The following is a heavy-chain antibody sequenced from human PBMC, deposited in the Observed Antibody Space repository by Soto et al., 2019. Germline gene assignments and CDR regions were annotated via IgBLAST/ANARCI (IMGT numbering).Heavy chain of an antibody. J-gene: IGHJ6*02. V-gene: IGHV4-34*01. CDR1: GGSFSGYY. Sequence: SETLSLTCAVYGGSFSGYYWSWIRQPPGKGLEWIGEINHSGSTNYNPSLKSRVTISVDTSKNQFSLKLSSVTAADTAVYYCARGRWELELGRGMDVWGQGTTVTVSS. CDR2: INHSGST. D-gene: IGHD1-26*01. CDR3: ARGRWELELGRGMDV.